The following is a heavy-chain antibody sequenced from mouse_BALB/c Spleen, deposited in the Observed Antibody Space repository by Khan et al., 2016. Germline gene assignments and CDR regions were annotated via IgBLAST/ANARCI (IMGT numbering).Heavy chain of an antibody. CDR3: ARDEPYDAWFAY. CDR2: IRNKANGYTT. V-gene: IGHV7-3*02. J-gene: IGHJ3*01. CDR1: GFTFTDYY. D-gene: IGHD2-12*01. Sequence: EVELVESGGGLVQPGGSLRLSCATSGFTFTDYYMSWVRQPPGKALEWLGFIRNKANGYTTEYSASVKGRFTISRDNYQSILYLQMKTLRAEDSATYYCARDEPYDAWFAYWCEEGLVAVSA.